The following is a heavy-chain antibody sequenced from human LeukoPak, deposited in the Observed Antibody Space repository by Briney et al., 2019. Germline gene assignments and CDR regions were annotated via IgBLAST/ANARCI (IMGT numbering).Heavy chain of an antibody. CDR1: GYSFTSYW. V-gene: IGHV5-51*01. Sequence: GESLKISCKGSGYSFTSYWIGWVRQMPGKGLEWIGIIYPGDSDTRYSPSFRGQVTISADKSISTAYLQWSSLKASDTAMYYCARLRVTGEFYYYYYMDVWGKGTTVTVSS. CDR3: ARLRVTGEFYYYYYMDV. J-gene: IGHJ6*03. D-gene: IGHD7-27*01. CDR2: IYPGDSDT.